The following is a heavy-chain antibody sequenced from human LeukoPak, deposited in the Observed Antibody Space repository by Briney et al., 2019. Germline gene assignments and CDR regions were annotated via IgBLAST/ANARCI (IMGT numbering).Heavy chain of an antibody. CDR3: ARGGGRIAAAGTNWFDP. V-gene: IGHV4-34*01. J-gene: IGHJ5*02. CDR2: IKHSGST. Sequence: SETLSLTCAVYGGSFSGYYWSWIRQPPGKGLEWIGEIKHSGSTNYNPSLKSRVTISVDTSKNQFSLKLSSVTAADTAVYYCARGGGRIAAAGTNWFDPWGQGTLVTVSS. CDR1: GGSFSGYY. D-gene: IGHD6-13*01.